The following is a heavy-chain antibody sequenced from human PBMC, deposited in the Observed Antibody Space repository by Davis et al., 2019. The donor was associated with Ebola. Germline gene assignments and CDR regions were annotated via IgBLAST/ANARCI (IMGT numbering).Heavy chain of an antibody. D-gene: IGHD2-2*02. J-gene: IGHJ4*02. CDR1: GVTFSSFA. CDR3: AREYTDSSGRRLDY. V-gene: IGHV3-30-3*01. Sequence: GGSLRLSCAASGVTFSSFAMHWVRQAPGKGLEWVAVISYDGSVTYHVDSVKGRFTISRDNSKDTLYLQMNTLRAEDTAVYYCAREYTDSSGRRLDYWGQGTLVTVPS. CDR2: ISYDGSVT.